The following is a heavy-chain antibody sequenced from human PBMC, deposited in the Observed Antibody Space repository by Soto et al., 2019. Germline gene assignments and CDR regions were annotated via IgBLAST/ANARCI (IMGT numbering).Heavy chain of an antibody. CDR3: ARGRYGHY. Sequence: QVHLVQSGAEVKKPGASVKVSCKGSGYDFTTYGITWVRQAPGQGLEWMAWISAHNGNTDYAQKLQGRVTVTRDTPTSTAYIELRSLRSDDTAVYYCARGRYGHYWGQGALVTVSS. D-gene: IGHD1-1*01. CDR2: ISAHNGNT. J-gene: IGHJ4*02. CDR1: GYDFTTYG. V-gene: IGHV1-18*01.